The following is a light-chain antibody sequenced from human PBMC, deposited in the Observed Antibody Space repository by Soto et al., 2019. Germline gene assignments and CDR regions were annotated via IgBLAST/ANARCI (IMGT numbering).Light chain of an antibody. CDR3: YSAADNLGV. J-gene: IGLJ1*01. V-gene: IGLV3-27*01. CDR2: KDS. CDR1: VLAKKY. Sequence: SYELTRPSSVSVSPGQTARITCSGDVLAKKYARWFQQKPGQAPVLVIYKDSERPSGIPERFSGSSSGTTVTLTISGAQVEDEADYYCYSAADNLGVFGTGTKVTVL.